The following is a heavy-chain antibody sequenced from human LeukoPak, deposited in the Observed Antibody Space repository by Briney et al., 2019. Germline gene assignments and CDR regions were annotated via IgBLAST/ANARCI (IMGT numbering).Heavy chain of an antibody. V-gene: IGHV3-11*01. CDR2: ISSSGSTR. Sequence: GGSLRLSCAASGFTLSDYYMSWIRQAPGKGLECVSYISSSGSTRYYADSVKGRFTISRDNARNSLYLQMNSLRAEDTALYYCARGRKLGAPTYFFDYWGQGTLVTVSS. CDR3: ARGRKLGAPTYFFDY. D-gene: IGHD1-26*01. J-gene: IGHJ4*02. CDR1: GFTLSDYY.